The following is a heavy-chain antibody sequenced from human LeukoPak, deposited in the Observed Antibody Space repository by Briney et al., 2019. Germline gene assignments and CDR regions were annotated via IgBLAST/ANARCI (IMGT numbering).Heavy chain of an antibody. V-gene: IGHV1-2*02. CDR2: GWINCNSGLMGWINPNSGGT. D-gene: IGHD6-13*01. Sequence: GVSVKVSCKTSAYTFTDYCIFWVRQAPGQGLEWMGWINCNSGLMGWINPNSGGTDYAQKFQGRVTMTRDTSISTAYMELSGLRSDDTAVYYCARGHSQAASFDYWGQGTLVTVSS. CDR1: AYTFTDYC. CDR3: ARGHSQAASFDY. J-gene: IGHJ4*02.